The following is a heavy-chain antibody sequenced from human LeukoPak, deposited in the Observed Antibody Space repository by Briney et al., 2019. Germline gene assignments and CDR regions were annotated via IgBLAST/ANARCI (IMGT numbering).Heavy chain of an antibody. J-gene: IGHJ6*03. V-gene: IGHV3-48*01. CDR1: GFTVSSNY. CDR2: ISSSSSTI. Sequence: GGSLRLSCAVSGFTVSSNYMSWVRQAPGKGLEWVSYISSSSSTIYYADSVKGRFTISRDNAKNSLYLQMNSLRAEDTAVYYCARGKGYYMDVWGKGTTVTVSS. CDR3: ARGKGYYMDV.